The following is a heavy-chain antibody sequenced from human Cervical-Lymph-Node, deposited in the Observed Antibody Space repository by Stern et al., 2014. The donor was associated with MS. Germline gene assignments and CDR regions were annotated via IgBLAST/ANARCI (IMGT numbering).Heavy chain of an antibody. CDR2: ILPMFGTE. Sequence: QVQLVQSGAEVKKPGSSVRVSCKASGGTFSSYAISWVRQAPGQGLEWMGGILPMFGTENYAKQFQGRVTVTADGSTTTAYMEVSSLRSEDTAVYYCASSVGELTPEAVWGQGTTVTVFS. D-gene: IGHD3-10*01. CDR3: ASSVGELTPEAV. J-gene: IGHJ6*02. CDR1: GGTFSSYA. V-gene: IGHV1-69*01.